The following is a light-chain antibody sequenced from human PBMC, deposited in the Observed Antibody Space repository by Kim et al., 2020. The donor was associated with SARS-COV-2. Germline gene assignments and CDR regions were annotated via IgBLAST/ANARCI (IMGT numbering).Light chain of an antibody. J-gene: IGLJ2*01. CDR1: SLRSYY. CDR3: QSRDSSGMVV. CDR2: GKN. V-gene: IGLV3-19*01. Sequence: SSELTQDPAVSVALGQTVRITCQGDSLRSYYASWYQQKPGQAPVLVIYGKNNRPSGIPDRFSGSSSGNTASLTITGAQAEDEADFYCQSRDSSGMVVFGRGTKLTVL.